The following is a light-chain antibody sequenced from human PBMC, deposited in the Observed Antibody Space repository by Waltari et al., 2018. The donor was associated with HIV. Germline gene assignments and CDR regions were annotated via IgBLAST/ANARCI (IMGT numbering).Light chain of an antibody. CDR1: FGSASICHF. CDR3: LLNMGGGTVL. V-gene: IGLV8-61*01. CDR2: TTN. Sequence: QPVLTPAPSSSVPPRGAVTPPCCLPFGSASICHFPPFYQLTPALPPRTLIYTTNSRSSGVPNRFSGSIVGSKAALTIAGAQAEDEGDYYCLLNMGGGTVLFGGGTRLTVL. J-gene: IGLJ3*02.